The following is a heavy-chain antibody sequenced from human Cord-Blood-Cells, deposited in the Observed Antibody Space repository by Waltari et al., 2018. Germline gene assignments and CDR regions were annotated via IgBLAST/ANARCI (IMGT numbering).Heavy chain of an antibody. D-gene: IGHD3-9*01. CDR2: IYYSGST. CDR1: GGSISSYY. V-gene: IGHV4-59*01. J-gene: IGHJ4*02. CDR3: ARGNDILTGYFDY. Sequence: QVQLQESGPGLVKPSETLSLTCTVSGGSISSYYLSWIRQPPGKGLEWIGYIYYSGSTNYNPSLKIRVTISVDTSKNQFSLKLSSVTAADTAVYYCARGNDILTGYFDYWGQGTLVTVSS.